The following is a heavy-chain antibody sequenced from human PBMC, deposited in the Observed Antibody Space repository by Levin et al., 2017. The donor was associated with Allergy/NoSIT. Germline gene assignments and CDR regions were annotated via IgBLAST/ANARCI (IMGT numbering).Heavy chain of an antibody. D-gene: IGHD5-12*01. V-gene: IGHV3-23*01. Sequence: GGSLRLSCAASGFTFSSNAMSWVRQAPGKGLEWVSAISGSGGSTYYADSVKGRFTISRDNSKSTLYLQMNTLRAEDTAVYYCAKGWSGYEYFDYWGQGTLVTVSS. J-gene: IGHJ4*02. CDR2: ISGSGGST. CDR3: AKGWSGYEYFDY. CDR1: GFTFSSNA.